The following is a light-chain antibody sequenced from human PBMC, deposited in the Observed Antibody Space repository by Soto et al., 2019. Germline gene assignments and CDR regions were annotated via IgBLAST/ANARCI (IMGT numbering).Light chain of an antibody. V-gene: IGKV3-15*01. CDR3: QQYNNWPPFT. Sequence: EIVMTQSPATLSVSPGERATLSCRASQNVSSNLAWYQQKPGQAPRLLIYGASTRATGIPARFSGSASGTEFTLTISSLQSEDFAVYYCQQYNNWPPFTFGQGTKLEIK. CDR2: GAS. CDR1: QNVSSN. J-gene: IGKJ2*01.